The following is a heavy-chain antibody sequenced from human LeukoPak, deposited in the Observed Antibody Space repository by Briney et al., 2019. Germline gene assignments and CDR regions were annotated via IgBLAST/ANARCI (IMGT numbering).Heavy chain of an antibody. J-gene: IGHJ4*02. CDR3: ARLTVLSFGVDC. Sequence: GSPRLSCAASGFTVSGNYMSWVRQAPGKGLEWVSVIYSGGTTHYTDSVKGRFTISRDDAKNTLYLQMTSLRAEDTAVYYCARLTVLSFGVDCWGQGTLVTVSS. CDR2: IYSGGTT. CDR1: GFTVSGNY. D-gene: IGHD3-10*01. V-gene: IGHV3-66*04.